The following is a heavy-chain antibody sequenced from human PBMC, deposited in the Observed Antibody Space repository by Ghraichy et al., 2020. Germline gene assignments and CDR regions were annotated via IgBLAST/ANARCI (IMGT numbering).Heavy chain of an antibody. CDR3: TRLWVGARDGMDF. V-gene: IGHV3-73*01. Sequence: GGSLRLSCTASALTFTRSTIKKVLQAPGLGLEWVGRIRSKANSYATAYAESVKGRFTISRDDSKNTAYLQMNSLKTEDTAVYYCTRLWVGARDGMDFWGQCTTVT. D-gene: IGHD1-26*01. J-gene: IGHJ6*02. CDR2: IRSKANSYAT. CDR1: ALTFTRST.